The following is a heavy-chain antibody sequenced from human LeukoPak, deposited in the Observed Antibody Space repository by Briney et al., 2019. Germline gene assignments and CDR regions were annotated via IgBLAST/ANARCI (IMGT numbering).Heavy chain of an antibody. CDR2: IYYSGST. CDR3: ARDSRDGYVDY. J-gene: IGHJ4*02. D-gene: IGHD5-24*01. CDR1: GGSISSYY. V-gene: IGHV4-59*01. Sequence: SETLSLTCTVSGGSISSYYWSWTRQPPGKGLEWIGYIYYSGSTNYNPSLKSRVTISVDTSKNQFSLKLSSVTAADTAVYYCARDSRDGYVDYWGQGTLVTVSS.